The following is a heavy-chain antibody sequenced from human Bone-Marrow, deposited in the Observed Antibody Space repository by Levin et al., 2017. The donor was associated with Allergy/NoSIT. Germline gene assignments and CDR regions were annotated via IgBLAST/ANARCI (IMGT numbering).Heavy chain of an antibody. CDR1: GLTFSNYW. V-gene: IGHV3-7*04. CDR3: AGGTGWLIDY. CDR2: IKQDGSEK. D-gene: IGHD6-19*01. J-gene: IGHJ4*02. Sequence: GGSLRLSCVASGLTFSNYWMNWIRQAPGKGLEWVANIKQDGSEKLYVDSVKGRFTISRDNARNSLYLQIDRLRDEDTAVYYCAGGTGWLIDYWGQGILVTVSS.